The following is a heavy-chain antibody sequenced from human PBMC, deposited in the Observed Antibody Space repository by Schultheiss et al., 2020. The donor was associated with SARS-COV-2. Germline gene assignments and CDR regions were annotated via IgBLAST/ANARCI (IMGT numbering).Heavy chain of an antibody. CDR2: IYSGGST. J-gene: IGHJ6*02. Sequence: GGSLRLSCAASGFTFSSYGMHWVRQAPGKGLEWVSVIYSGGSTYYADSVKGRFTISRDNSKNTLYLQMNSLRAEDTAVYYCARDKAAADSYYYYYGMDVWGQGTTVTVSS. CDR3: ARDKAAADSYYYYYGMDV. D-gene: IGHD6-13*01. CDR1: GFTFSSYG. V-gene: IGHV3-53*01.